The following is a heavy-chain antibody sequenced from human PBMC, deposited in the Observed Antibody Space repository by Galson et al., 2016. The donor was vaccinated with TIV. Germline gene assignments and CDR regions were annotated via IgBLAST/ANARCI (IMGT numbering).Heavy chain of an antibody. CDR2: IYPADSDT. V-gene: IGHV5-51*01. J-gene: IGHJ3*02. Sequence: QSGAEVKEPVDSLNITCKGSGYIFTNYWIDWGRQMPGKGLEWMGIIYPADSDTRYSPSFQGPVTISADRSINTSYLLLNSLKASDTAMYYTARRVAVDYGDYAAFDIWGQGTTVTVSS. CDR3: ARRVAVDYGDYAAFDI. CDR1: GYIFTNYW. D-gene: IGHD4-17*01.